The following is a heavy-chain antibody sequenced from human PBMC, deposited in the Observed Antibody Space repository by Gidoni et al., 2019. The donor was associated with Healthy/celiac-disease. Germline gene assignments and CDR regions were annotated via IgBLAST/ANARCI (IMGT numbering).Heavy chain of an antibody. Sequence: EVQLVESGGGLVKPGGSLSLSCAASGFTFSKAWMSWVRQAPGKGLEWVGRIKSKTDGGTTDYAAPVKGRFTISRDDSKNTLYLQMNSLKTEDTAVYYCTTTITMIVDGYYFDYWGQGTLVTVSS. CDR3: TTTITMIVDGYYFDY. CDR1: GFTFSKAW. D-gene: IGHD3-22*01. J-gene: IGHJ4*02. CDR2: IKSKTDGGTT. V-gene: IGHV3-15*01.